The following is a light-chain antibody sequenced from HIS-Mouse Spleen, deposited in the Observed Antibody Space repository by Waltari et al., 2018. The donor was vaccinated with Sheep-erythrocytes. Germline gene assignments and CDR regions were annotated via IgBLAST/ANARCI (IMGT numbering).Light chain of an antibody. V-gene: IGLV3-1*01. CDR1: KLGANY. Sequence: SYELTQPPSVSVSPGQTARITCSGDKLGANYACWYQQKPGQSPVLVIYQASKRPSGIPERFSGSNSGNTATLTISGTQAMDEADYYCQAWDSSTAVFGGGTKLTVL. J-gene: IGLJ2*01. CDR2: QAS. CDR3: QAWDSSTAV.